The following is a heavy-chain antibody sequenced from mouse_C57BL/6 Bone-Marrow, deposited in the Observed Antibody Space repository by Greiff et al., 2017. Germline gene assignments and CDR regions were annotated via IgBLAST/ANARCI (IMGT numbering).Heavy chain of an antibody. CDR3: ARSAYYGSSYVRYFDY. CDR2: IDPANGNT. D-gene: IGHD1-1*01. J-gene: IGHJ2*01. CDR1: GFNIKNTY. Sequence: EVQRVESVAELVRPGASVKLSCTASGFNIKNTYMHWVKQRPEQGLEWIGRIDPANGNTKYAPKFQGKATITADTSSNTAYLQLSSLTSEDTAIYYCARSAYYGSSYVRYFDYWGQGTTLTVSS. V-gene: IGHV14-3*01.